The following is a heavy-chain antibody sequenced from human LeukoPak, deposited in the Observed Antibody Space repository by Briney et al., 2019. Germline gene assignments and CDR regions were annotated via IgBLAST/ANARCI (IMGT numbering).Heavy chain of an antibody. D-gene: IGHD3-22*01. V-gene: IGHV4-34*01. Sequence: SETLSLTCAVYGGSFSGYYWSWIRQPPGKGLEWIGEINHSGSTNYNPSLKSRVTISVDTSKNQFSLKLSSVTAADTAVYYCARAGSDSSGYYRTSAFDIWGQGTMVTVSS. CDR2: INHSGST. CDR3: ARAGSDSSGYYRTSAFDI. CDR1: GGSFSGYY. J-gene: IGHJ3*02.